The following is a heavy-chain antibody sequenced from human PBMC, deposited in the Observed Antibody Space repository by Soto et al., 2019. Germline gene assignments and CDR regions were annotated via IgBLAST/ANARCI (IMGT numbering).Heavy chain of an antibody. CDR3: VRTGLVVAAATREDY. V-gene: IGHV3-74*01. D-gene: IGHD2-15*01. Sequence: EVQLVESGGGLVQPGGSLRLSCAASGFTFSSYWMHWVRQAPGKGLVCVSRINSDGSNTSYADSVKGRFTISRDNAKNTLYLQLKSRRAEDTAVYYCVRTGLVVAAATREDYWGQGTLVTVSS. J-gene: IGHJ4*02. CDR1: GFTFSSYW. CDR2: INSDGSNT.